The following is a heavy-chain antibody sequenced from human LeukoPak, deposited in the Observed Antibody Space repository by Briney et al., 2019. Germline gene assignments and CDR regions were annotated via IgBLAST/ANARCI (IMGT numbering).Heavy chain of an antibody. Sequence: GGSLRLSCAASGFTFSSYGMSWVRQAPGKGPQWDSAITGSGGTTYYADSVKGRFTISRDNSKNTLYLQMNSLRAEDTAVYYCAKIQGYFDYWGQGNLVTVSS. V-gene: IGHV3-23*01. CDR2: ITGSGGTT. CDR3: AKIQGYFDY. J-gene: IGHJ4*02. CDR1: GFTFSSYG.